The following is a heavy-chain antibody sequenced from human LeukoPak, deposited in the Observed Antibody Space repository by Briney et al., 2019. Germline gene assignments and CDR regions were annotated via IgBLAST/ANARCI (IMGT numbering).Heavy chain of an antibody. J-gene: IGHJ4*02. CDR1: GFTISSYW. V-gene: IGHV3-74*01. CDR2: INPAGSVT. CDR3: ARDQLRHDY. Sequence: PGGSLRLSCSASGFTISSYWMHWVRQAPGKGLVWVSRINPAGSVTNHADSVRGRFTISRDTATNTLYLEMNSLRAEDTALYYCARDQLRHDYWGQGTLVTVSS. D-gene: IGHD2-2*01.